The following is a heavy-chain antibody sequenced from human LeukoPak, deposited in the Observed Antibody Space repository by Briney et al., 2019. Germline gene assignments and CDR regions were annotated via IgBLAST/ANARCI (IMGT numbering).Heavy chain of an antibody. CDR3: TRESGSYHGNDY. CDR2: INPNNGAT. V-gene: IGHV1-2*06. CDR1: GYTFTVYY. D-gene: IGHD1-26*01. J-gene: IGHJ4*02. Sequence: ASVNVSFKASGYTFTVYYMHWVRQAPGQGLEWMGRINPNNGATNYAQKLQGRVTITGDTSISTAYMELSSLRSDDTAVYYCTRESGSYHGNDYWGQGTLVTVSS.